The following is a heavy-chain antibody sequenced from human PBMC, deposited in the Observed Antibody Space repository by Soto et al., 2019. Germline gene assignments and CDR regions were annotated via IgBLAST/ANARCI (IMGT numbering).Heavy chain of an antibody. CDR2: IYHIGST. Sequence: QVQLQESGPGLVKPSGTLSLTCAVSGGSISSSNWWSWVRQPPGKGLEWIGEIYHIGSTNYNPSLRSRATISVDKSKNQFSLKVNSVTAADTAVYFCASLRQYNGMEVWGQGTTVTVPS. D-gene: IGHD3-9*01. J-gene: IGHJ6*02. V-gene: IGHV4-4*02. CDR3: ASLRQYNGMEV. CDR1: GGSISSSNW.